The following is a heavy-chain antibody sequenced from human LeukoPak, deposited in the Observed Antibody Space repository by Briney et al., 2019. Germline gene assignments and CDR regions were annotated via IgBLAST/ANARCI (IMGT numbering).Heavy chain of an antibody. J-gene: IGHJ5*02. CDR2: IYYSGST. V-gene: IGHV4-59*01. CDR1: GGSISSYY. CDR3: ARGACGGDCYSGWANWFDP. Sequence: SETLSLTCTVSGGSISSYYWSWIRQPPGKGLEWIGYIYYSGSTNYNPSLKSRVTISVDTSKNQFSLKLSSVTAADTAVYYCARGACGGDCYSGWANWFDPWSQGTLVTVSS. D-gene: IGHD2-21*02.